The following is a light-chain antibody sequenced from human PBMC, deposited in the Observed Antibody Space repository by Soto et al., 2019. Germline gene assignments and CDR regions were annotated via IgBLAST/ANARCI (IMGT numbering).Light chain of an antibody. CDR1: QSVSSNY. Sequence: EIVLTQCPATLSLSPWERATLSCRASQSVSSNYLAWYQQIPGQAPRLLIYGVSSRAAGIPDRFSGSGSGTDFTLTINSLEPEDFAVYYCQQYHNTPITFGQGTRR. CDR2: GVS. CDR3: QQYHNTPIT. J-gene: IGKJ5*01. V-gene: IGKV3-20*01.